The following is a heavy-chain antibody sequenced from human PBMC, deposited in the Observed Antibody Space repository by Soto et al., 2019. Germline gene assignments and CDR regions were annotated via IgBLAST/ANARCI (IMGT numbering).Heavy chain of an antibody. D-gene: IGHD1-26*01. Sequence: GGPLRLYCAAFGFTFSSYGMHRVRQAPGKGLEWVAVISYDGSNKYYADSVKGRFTISRDNSKNTLYLQMNSLRAEDTAVYYCAKIDLFDTWWELNDAFDIWGQGTMVTVSS. CDR3: AKIDLFDTWWELNDAFDI. J-gene: IGHJ3*02. CDR1: GFTFSSYG. V-gene: IGHV3-30*18. CDR2: ISYDGSNK.